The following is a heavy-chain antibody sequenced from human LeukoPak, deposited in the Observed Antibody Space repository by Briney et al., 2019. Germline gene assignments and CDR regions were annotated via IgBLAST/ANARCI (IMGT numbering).Heavy chain of an antibody. CDR1: GYSFTSYW. D-gene: IGHD5-24*01. J-gene: IGHJ4*02. Sequence: GESLKISCKGSGYSFTSYWIGWVRQMPGKGLEWMGIIYPGDSDTRYSPSFQGQGTISADKSISTAYLQWSSLKASDTAMYYCARHRIGGEMATSYYFDYWGQGTLVTVSS. CDR2: IYPGDSDT. V-gene: IGHV5-51*01. CDR3: ARHRIGGEMATSYYFDY.